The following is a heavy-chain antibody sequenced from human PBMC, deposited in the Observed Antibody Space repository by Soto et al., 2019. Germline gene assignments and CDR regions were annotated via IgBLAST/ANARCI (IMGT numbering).Heavy chain of an antibody. CDR2: INPNSGGT. J-gene: IGHJ4*02. CDR3: ARGSPGRPYRSYDSSGYYGY. V-gene: IGHV1-2*04. Sequence: QVQLVQSGAEVKKPGASVKVSCKASGYTFTGYYMHWVRQAPGQGLEWMGWINPNSGGTNYAQKFRGWVTMTRDTSISTAYMELSRLRSDDTAVYYCARGSPGRPYRSYDSSGYYGYWGQGTLVTVSS. D-gene: IGHD3-22*01. CDR1: GYTFTGYY.